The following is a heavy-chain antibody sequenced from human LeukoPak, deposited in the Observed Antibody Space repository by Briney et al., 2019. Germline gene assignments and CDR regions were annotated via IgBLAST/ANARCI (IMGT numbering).Heavy chain of an antibody. CDR2: IYPGDSDT. D-gene: IGHD1-1*01. V-gene: IGHV5-51*01. CDR1: GYSFTSYW. J-gene: IGHJ6*02. CDR3: ASLNWNDHHHEGMDV. Sequence: GEPLKISCKGSGYSFTSYWIGWVRQMPGKGLEWMGIIYPGDSDTRYSPSFQGQVTISADKSISTAYLQWSSLKASDTAMYCCASLNWNDHHHEGMDVWGQGTTVTVSS.